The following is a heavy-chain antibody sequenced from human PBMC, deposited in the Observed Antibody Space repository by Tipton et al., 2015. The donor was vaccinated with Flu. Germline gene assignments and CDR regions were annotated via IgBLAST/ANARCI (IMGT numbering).Heavy chain of an antibody. CDR3: ARGRMGEGPITMGRDPYHYFGMDF. J-gene: IGHJ6*02. D-gene: IGHD3-10*01. CDR2: VSRSGDT. Sequence: TLSLTCDVSGDSIRSDYYWGWIRQFPGKGLEWIGTVSRSGDTIYNPSLKSRVTISIDTSKNQFSLNMKSVTAVDMAVYYCARGRMGEGPITMGRDPYHYFGMDFWGQGTTVTVSS. V-gene: IGHV4-38-2*01. CDR1: GDSIRSDYY.